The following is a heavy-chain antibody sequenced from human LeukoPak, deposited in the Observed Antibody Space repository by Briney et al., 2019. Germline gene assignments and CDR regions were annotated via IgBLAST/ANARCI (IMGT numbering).Heavy chain of an antibody. CDR3: ARGARTXXXALDL. CDR2: ISTGSLYI. Sequence: GGSLRLSCAASGFSFRSYSMNWVRQAPGKGLEWVSTISTGSLYIYDADSVKGRFTISRDNAKNSLYLQMDSLRVEDTAVYYCARGARTXXXALDLWGQGTMVTVSA. CDR1: GFSFRSYS. D-gene: IGHD3/OR15-3a*01. J-gene: IGHJ3*01. V-gene: IGHV3-21*01.